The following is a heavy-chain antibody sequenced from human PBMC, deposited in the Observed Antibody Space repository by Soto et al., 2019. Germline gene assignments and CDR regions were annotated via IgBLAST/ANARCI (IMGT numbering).Heavy chain of an antibody. CDR1: GGTFSSYT. CDR2: IIPILGIA. CDR3: AREEDDILTGYYIFNWFDP. D-gene: IGHD3-9*01. V-gene: IGHV1-69*04. Sequence: SGKVSCKASGGTFSSYTISWVRQAPGQGLEWMGRIIPILGIANYAQKFQGRVTITADKSTSTAYMELSSLRSEDTAVYYCAREEDDILTGYYIFNWFDPWGQGTLVTVSS. J-gene: IGHJ5*02.